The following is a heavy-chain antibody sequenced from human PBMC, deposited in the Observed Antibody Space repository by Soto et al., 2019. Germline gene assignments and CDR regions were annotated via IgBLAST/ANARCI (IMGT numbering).Heavy chain of an antibody. CDR2: ISGSGGST. CDR3: AKDSSGSYYRFDY. Sequence: GGSLRLSCAASGFTFSSYAMSWVRQAPGKGLKWVSAISGSGGSTYYADSVKGRFTISRDNSKNTLYLQMNSLRADDTAIYYCAKDSSGSYYRFDYWGQGTLVTVSS. CDR1: GFTFSSYA. V-gene: IGHV3-23*01. J-gene: IGHJ4*02. D-gene: IGHD3-22*01.